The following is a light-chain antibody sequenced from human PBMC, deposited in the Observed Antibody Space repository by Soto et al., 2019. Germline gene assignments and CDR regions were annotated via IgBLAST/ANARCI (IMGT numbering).Light chain of an antibody. CDR1: QSVSSN. Sequence: EIVMTQSPATLAVSPGERAALSCGASQSVSSNFACYQQKPGQAPRLLIYGASSRATGTPARFSGSGSGTEFTLTISSLQSEDFAVYYCQQYNNWPYTFGLGTKLEMK. CDR2: GAS. J-gene: IGKJ2*01. V-gene: IGKV3-15*01. CDR3: QQYNNWPYT.